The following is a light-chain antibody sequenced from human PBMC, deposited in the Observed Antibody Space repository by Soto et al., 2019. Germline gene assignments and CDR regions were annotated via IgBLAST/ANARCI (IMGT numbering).Light chain of an antibody. CDR2: DVS. CDR3: NSYTSSSNLV. J-gene: IGLJ2*01. CDR1: SSDVGGYNY. Sequence: QSALTQPASVSGSPGQSITISCTGTSSDVGGYNYVSWYQQHPGKAPKLLIYDVSHRPSGVSNRFSGSKSGNTASLTISGLQAEDEYDYHCNSYTSSSNLVFGGGTKLTVL. V-gene: IGLV2-14*03.